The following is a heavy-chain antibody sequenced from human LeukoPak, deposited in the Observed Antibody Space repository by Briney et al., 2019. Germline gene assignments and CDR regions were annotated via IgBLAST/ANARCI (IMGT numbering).Heavy chain of an antibody. J-gene: IGHJ1*01. CDR1: GFTFSSYA. V-gene: IGHV3-23*01. Sequence: WGSLRLSCAASGFTFSSYAMSWVRQAPGEGMEWVSAISGSGGSTYYADSGKGRFTIARDNCKNTLYLQMNSLRAEDTAVYYCPSPPVYYDFWSGYYQSAEYFQHRGQGTLVTVCS. D-gene: IGHD3-3*01. CDR2: ISGSGGST. CDR3: PSPPVYYDFWSGYYQSAEYFQH.